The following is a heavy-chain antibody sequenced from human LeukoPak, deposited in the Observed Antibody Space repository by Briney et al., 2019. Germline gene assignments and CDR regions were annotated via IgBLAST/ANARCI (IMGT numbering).Heavy chain of an antibody. D-gene: IGHD1-26*01. CDR2: ISSNGGST. Sequence: GSLRLSCSASGFTFSNYAMHWVRQAPGKGLEYVSAISSNGGSTYYADSVKGRFAISRDNSKNTLFLQMSSLRAEDTAVYYCVRDLGGRSGHWGQGTLVTVSS. CDR3: VRDLGGRSGH. CDR1: GFTFSNYA. V-gene: IGHV3-64D*06. J-gene: IGHJ4*02.